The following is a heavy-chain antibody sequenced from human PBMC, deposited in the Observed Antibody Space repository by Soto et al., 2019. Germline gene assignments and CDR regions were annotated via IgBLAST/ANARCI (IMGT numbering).Heavy chain of an antibody. V-gene: IGHV5-51*01. D-gene: IGHD3-10*01. J-gene: IGHJ6*02. CDR2: IYPGDSDT. CDR3: ARGDYYGSGSYEYYYYYGMDV. CDR1: GYSFTSYW. Sequence: GESLKISCKGSGYSFTSYWIGWVRQMPGKGLEWMGIIYPGDSDTRYSPSFQGQVTISADKSISTAYLQWSSLKASDTAMYYCARGDYYGSGSYEYYYYYGMDVWGQGTTVTVSS.